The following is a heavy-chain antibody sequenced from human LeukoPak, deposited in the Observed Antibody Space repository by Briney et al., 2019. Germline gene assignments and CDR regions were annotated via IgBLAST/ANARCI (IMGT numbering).Heavy chain of an antibody. CDR1: GITFNNYA. V-gene: IGHV3-23*01. Sequence: GGSLRLSCAASGITFNNYAMSWVRQAPGKGLEWVSGISGRGGSTYYADSVKGRFTISRDNSKNTLYLQMNSLRAEDTAVYYCAKGARYCSSTSCPWYFDLWGRGTLVTVSS. D-gene: IGHD2-2*01. J-gene: IGHJ2*01. CDR3: AKGARYCSSTSCPWYFDL. CDR2: ISGRGGST.